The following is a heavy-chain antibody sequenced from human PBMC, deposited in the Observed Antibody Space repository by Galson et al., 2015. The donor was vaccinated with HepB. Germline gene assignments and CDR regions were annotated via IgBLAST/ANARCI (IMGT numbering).Heavy chain of an antibody. D-gene: IGHD1-1*01. CDR3: AREKGGTTGTTGVDAFDI. CDR2: INPNSGGT. CDR1: GYTFTGYY. Sequence: SVKVSCKASGYTFTGYYMHWVRQAPGQGLEWMGWINPNSGGTNYAQKFQGWVTMTRDTSISTAYMELSRLRSDDTAVYYCAREKGGTTGTTGVDAFDIWGQGTMVTVSS. J-gene: IGHJ3*02. V-gene: IGHV1-2*04.